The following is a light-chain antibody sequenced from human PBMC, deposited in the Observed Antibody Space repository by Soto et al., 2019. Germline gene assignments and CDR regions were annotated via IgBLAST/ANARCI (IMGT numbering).Light chain of an antibody. CDR3: QQYGSSPPIT. V-gene: IGKV3-20*01. Sequence: EIVMTQSPATLSVPPGERATLSCRASQSVSTNFAWYQQKPGQAPRLLIYGASSRATGIPDRFSGSGSGTDFTLTISRLEPEDFAVYYCQQYGSSPPITFGQGTRLENK. CDR1: QSVSTN. CDR2: GAS. J-gene: IGKJ5*01.